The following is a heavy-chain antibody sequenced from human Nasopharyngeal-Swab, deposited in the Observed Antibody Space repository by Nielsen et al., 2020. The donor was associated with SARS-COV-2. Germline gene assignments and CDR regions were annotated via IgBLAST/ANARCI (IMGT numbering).Heavy chain of an antibody. J-gene: IGHJ6*02. CDR2: IYSSGST. CDR1: GGSIDSFY. Sequence: SETLSLTCRVSGGSIDSFYWSWIRQPVGKGLEWIGRIYSSGSTDSNPSLRSRLAMSVDTSKNQFSLTLTSVTAADTAVYYCARDGYCSDASCSHYYFFFGMDVWGPGTTVTVSS. V-gene: IGHV4-4*07. CDR3: ARDGYCSDASCSHYYFFFGMDV. D-gene: IGHD2-2*03.